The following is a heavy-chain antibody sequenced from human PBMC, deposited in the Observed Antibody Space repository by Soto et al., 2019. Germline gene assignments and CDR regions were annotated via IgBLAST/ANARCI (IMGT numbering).Heavy chain of an antibody. Sequence: ELQLLESGGGLVQPGGSLRLSCAASGFIFSSYAMSWVRQAPGKGLEWVSAISGSGGSTYYADSVKCRFTIARDNSKNTLYLQMNSLRAEDTAVYYCAKEKSSTSSCNWVDPWGQGTLVTVSS. CDR1: GFIFSSYA. V-gene: IGHV3-23*01. D-gene: IGHD2-2*01. CDR2: ISGSGGST. CDR3: AKEKSSTSSCNWVDP. J-gene: IGHJ5*02.